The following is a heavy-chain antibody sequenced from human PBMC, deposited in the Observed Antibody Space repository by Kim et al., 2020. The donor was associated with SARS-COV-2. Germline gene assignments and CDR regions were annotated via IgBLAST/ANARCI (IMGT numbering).Heavy chain of an antibody. CDR1: GGSISSSNW. CDR3: ARAYCGGDCYRRIRWFDY. CDR2: IYHSGST. Sequence: SETLSLTCAVSGGSISSSNWWSWVRQPPGKGLEWIGEIYHSGSTNYNPSLKSRVTISVDKSKNQFSLKLSSVTAADTAVYYCARAYCGGDCYRRIRWFDYWGQGTLVTVSS. J-gene: IGHJ4*02. V-gene: IGHV4-4*02. D-gene: IGHD2-21*02.